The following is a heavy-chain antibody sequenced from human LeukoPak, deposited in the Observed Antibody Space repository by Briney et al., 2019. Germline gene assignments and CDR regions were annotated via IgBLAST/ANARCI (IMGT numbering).Heavy chain of an antibody. Sequence: PGGSLRLSCAASGFTFSTYAMSWVRQAPGKGLEWVSGISGSGARTNYADSVKGRFTISRDNSKNTLYLQMNNLRAEDTAVYYCAKGGRWLHSDFDYWGQGTLVTVSS. CDR1: GFTFSTYA. D-gene: IGHD5-24*01. J-gene: IGHJ4*02. CDR2: ISGSGART. CDR3: AKGGRWLHSDFDY. V-gene: IGHV3-23*01.